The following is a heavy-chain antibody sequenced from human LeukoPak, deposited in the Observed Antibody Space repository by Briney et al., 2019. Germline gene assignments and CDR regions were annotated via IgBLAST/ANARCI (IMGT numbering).Heavy chain of an antibody. CDR3: ARVLNWNDSPDAFDI. CDR2: IYPGDSDT. J-gene: IGHJ3*02. D-gene: IGHD1-20*01. CDR1: GYSFTSYW. V-gene: IGHV5-51*01. Sequence: GESLRISCKGSGYSFTSYWIGWVRQMPGKGLEWMGIIYPGDSDTRYSPSFQGQVTISADKSISTAYLQWSSLKASDTAMYYCARVLNWNDSPDAFDIWGQGTMVTVSS.